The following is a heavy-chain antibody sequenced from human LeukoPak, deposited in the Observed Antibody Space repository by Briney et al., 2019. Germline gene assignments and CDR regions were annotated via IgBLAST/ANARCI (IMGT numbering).Heavy chain of an antibody. J-gene: IGHJ4*02. D-gene: IGHD6-13*01. CDR1: GFIFSSNA. CDR3: AKDLSWHPAIAAAGRIDY. CDR2: ISYDGSNK. Sequence: GGSLRLSCAASGFIFSSNAVHWVRQAPGKGLEWVAVISYDGSNKYYTDSVKGRFTISRDNSKNTLYLQMNSLRAEDTAVYYCAKDLSWHPAIAAAGRIDYWGQGTLVTVSS. V-gene: IGHV3-30*18.